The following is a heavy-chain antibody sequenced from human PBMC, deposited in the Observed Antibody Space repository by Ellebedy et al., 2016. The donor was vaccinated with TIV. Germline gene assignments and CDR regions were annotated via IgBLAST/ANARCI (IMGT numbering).Heavy chain of an antibody. D-gene: IGHD2-8*01. V-gene: IGHV3-23*01. CDR3: AKGRRMVFSTGGLDY. CDR2: ISGSGGST. Sequence: GGSLRLSCAASGFTFSSYAMSWVCQAPGKGLEWVSTISGSGGSTYYADSVKGRLTISRDNSKNTLYLQMNSLRAEETAVYYCAKGRRMVFSTGGLDYWGQGTRVTVSS. J-gene: IGHJ4*02. CDR1: GFTFSSYA.